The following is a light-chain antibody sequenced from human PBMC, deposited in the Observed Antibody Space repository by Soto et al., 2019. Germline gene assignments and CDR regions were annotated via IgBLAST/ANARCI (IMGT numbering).Light chain of an antibody. Sequence: EIVMTQSPATLSVSPGGRATLSCRASQSVSSSYLAWYQQKPGQAPRLLIYGAASRATGIPDRFSGSGSGTDFTLTISRLEPEDFAVYYCHLYGSSPPWTFGQGTKVDI. CDR1: QSVSSSY. CDR3: HLYGSSPPWT. CDR2: GAA. V-gene: IGKV3-20*01. J-gene: IGKJ1*01.